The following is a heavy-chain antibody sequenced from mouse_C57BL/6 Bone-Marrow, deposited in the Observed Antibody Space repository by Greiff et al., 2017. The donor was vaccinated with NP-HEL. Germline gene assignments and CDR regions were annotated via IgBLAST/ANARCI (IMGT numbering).Heavy chain of an antibody. D-gene: IGHD1-1*01. J-gene: IGHJ2*01. CDR1: GYTFTSYW. CDR2: IDPSDSYT. Sequence: VQLQQSGAELAMPGASVKLSCKASGYTFTSYWMHWVKQRPGQGLEWIGEIDPSDSYTNYNQKFKGKSTLTVDKSSSTAYMQLSSLTSEDSAVYYCAREEYYGTPFDYWGQGTTLTVSS. V-gene: IGHV1-69*01. CDR3: AREEYYGTPFDY.